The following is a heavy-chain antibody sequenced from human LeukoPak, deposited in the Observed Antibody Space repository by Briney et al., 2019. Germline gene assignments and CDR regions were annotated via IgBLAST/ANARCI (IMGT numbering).Heavy chain of an antibody. CDR2: ISYDGSQK. J-gene: IGHJ4*02. Sequence: PGKSLRLSCAASGFTFSDYTMHWVRQAPGKGLEWVAVISYDGSQKYYADSVTGRFTISRDNSKNTVYLHMNSLRAEDTAVFYCARANSSSWHYFDDWGQGTLVTVS. CDR3: ARANSSSWHYFDD. CDR1: GFTFSDYT. V-gene: IGHV3-30*04. D-gene: IGHD6-13*01.